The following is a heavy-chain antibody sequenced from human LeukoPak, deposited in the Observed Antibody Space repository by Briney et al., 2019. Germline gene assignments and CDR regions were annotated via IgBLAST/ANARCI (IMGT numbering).Heavy chain of an antibody. CDR3: ARSPTYYGSGSYYYDY. J-gene: IGHJ4*02. CDR1: GYTFTGYY. V-gene: IGHV1-2*02. D-gene: IGHD3-10*01. Sequence: ASVKVSCKASGYTFTGYYMHWVRQAPGQGLEWMRWINPNSGGTNYAQKFQGRVTMTRDTSISTAYMELSRLRSDDTAVYYCARSPTYYGSGSYYYDYWGQGTLVTVSS. CDR2: INPNSGGT.